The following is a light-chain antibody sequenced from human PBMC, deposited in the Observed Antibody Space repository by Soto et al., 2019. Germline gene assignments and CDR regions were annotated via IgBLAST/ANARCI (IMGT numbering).Light chain of an antibody. CDR1: QSISNY. Sequence: DIQMTQSPSSLSASVGDRVTITCRSSQSISNYLNWYQQKPVKAPKLLIYAASSLQSEVPSRFSGSGSATDFTLTIGTLQPEDFATYYCQQSYSTPRTFGQGTKLEIK. J-gene: IGKJ2*02. CDR3: QQSYSTPRT. V-gene: IGKV1-39*01. CDR2: AAS.